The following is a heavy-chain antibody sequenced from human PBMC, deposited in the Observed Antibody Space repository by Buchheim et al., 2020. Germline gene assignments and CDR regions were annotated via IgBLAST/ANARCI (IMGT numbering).Heavy chain of an antibody. CDR1: GFTFSSYG. CDR2: ISYDGSNK. V-gene: IGHV3-30*18. CDR3: AKAITGPWRYYYYGMDV. J-gene: IGHJ6*02. Sequence: VQLVESGGGVVQPGRSLRLSCAASGFTFSSYGMHWVRQAPGKGLEWVAVISYDGSNKYYADSVKGRFTISRDNSKNTLYLQMNSLRAEDTAVYYCAKAITGPWRYYYYGMDVWGQGTT. D-gene: IGHD1-1*01.